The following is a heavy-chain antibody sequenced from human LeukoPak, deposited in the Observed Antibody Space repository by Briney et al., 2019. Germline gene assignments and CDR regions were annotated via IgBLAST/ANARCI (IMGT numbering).Heavy chain of an antibody. J-gene: IGHJ3*02. V-gene: IGHV4-59*08. CDR3: ARGVYDYVWGSYRASAFDI. CDR1: GGSISSVY. CDR2: IYNTVST. Sequence: PSETLSLTCTVAGGSISSVYWSWIRQPPGNGRGWIGYIYNTVSTNYNPSLKSRVTISVDTSKNQFALKLSSVTAADTAVYYCARGVYDYVWGSYRASAFDIWGQGTMVTVSS. D-gene: IGHD3-16*02.